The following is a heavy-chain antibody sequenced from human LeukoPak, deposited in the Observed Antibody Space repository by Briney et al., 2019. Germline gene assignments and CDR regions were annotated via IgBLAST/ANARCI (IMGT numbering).Heavy chain of an antibody. CDR3: ARVRVNPVSVGYSYGYGDY. CDR1: GGSISSSNW. CDR2: IYHSGST. Sequence: PSETLSLTCAVSGGSISSSNWWSWVRRPPGKGLEWIGEIYHSGSTNYNPSLKSRVTISVDKSKNQFSLKLSSVTAVDTAVYYCARVRVNPVSVGYSYGYGDYWGQGTLVTVSS. D-gene: IGHD5-18*01. V-gene: IGHV4-4*02. J-gene: IGHJ4*02.